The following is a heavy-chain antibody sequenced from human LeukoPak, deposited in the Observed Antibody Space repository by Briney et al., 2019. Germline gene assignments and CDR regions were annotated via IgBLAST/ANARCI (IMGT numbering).Heavy chain of an antibody. J-gene: IGHJ6*02. D-gene: IGHD5-12*01. V-gene: IGHV1-18*01. CDR2: ISAYNGNT. Sequence: ASVKVSFKAAGYTFTCSGINWVRQAPGQGLEWMGWISAYNGNTNYAQKLQGRVTMTTDTSTSTAYVELRSLRSDDTAVDYCARARNRSTRGYSGHDNPNYYGMDAWGQGTTVTVSS. CDR1: GYTFTCSG. CDR3: ARARNRSTRGYSGHDNPNYYGMDA.